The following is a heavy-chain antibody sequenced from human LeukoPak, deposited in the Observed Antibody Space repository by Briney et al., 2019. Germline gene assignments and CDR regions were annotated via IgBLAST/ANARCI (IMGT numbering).Heavy chain of an antibody. CDR2: ISGSGGST. Sequence: GGSLRLSCAASGFTLSSYVMSWVRQAPGKGPEWVSAISGSGGSTYYADSVKGRFTISRDNSKNTLYLQMNSLRAEDTAVYYCAKEVVTSYYYYYYMDVWGKGTTVTISS. D-gene: IGHD3-22*01. V-gene: IGHV3-23*01. J-gene: IGHJ6*03. CDR1: GFTLSSYV. CDR3: AKEVVTSYYYYYYMDV.